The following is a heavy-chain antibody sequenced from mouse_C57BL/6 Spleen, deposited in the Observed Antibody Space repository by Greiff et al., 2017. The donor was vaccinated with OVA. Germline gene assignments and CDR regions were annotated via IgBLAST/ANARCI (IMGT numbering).Heavy chain of an antibody. V-gene: IGHV1-63*01. J-gene: IGHJ4*01. D-gene: IGHD2-1*01. CDR2: IYPGGGYT. CDR1: GYTFTNYW. Sequence: QVQLQQSGAELVRPGTSVKMSCKASGYTFTNYWIGWAKQRPGHGLEWIGDIYPGGGYTNYNEKFKGKATLPADKSSSTAYMQFSSLTSEDSAIYYCAREGYYGNYEGAMDYWGQGTSVTVSS. CDR3: AREGYYGNYEGAMDY.